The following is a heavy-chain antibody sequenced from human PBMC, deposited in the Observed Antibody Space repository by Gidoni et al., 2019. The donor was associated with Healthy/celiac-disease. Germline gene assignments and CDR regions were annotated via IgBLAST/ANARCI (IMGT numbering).Heavy chain of an antibody. CDR2: INHSGNT. D-gene: IGHD5-18*01. J-gene: IGHJ4*02. V-gene: IGHV4-34*01. CDR3: ARGTGGYSYGQRTGYNDY. CDR1: GGSFSGYY. Sequence: QVQLQQWGAGLLKPSETLSLTCAFYGGSFSGYYWSWIRQPPWKGLEWIGEINHSGNTNYNPSRKSRVTISVDTSKNQFSLKLSSVTAADTAVYYCARGTGGYSYGQRTGYNDYWGQGTLVTVSS.